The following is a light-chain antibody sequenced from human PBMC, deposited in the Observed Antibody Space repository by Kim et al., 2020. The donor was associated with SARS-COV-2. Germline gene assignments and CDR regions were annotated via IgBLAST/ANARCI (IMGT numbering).Light chain of an antibody. J-gene: IGKJ1*01. V-gene: IGKV3-20*01. CDR3: QQYGSSPRT. Sequence: PGERATLSLRSSQSVSSSYLAWYQQKPGQAPRHLIYGASSRTTGIPDRFSGSGSGTDFTLTISRLEPEDFAVYYCQQYGSSPRTFGQGTKVDIK. CDR1: QSVSSSY. CDR2: GAS.